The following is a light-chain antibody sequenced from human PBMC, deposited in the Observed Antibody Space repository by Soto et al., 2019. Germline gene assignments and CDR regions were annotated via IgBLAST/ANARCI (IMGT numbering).Light chain of an antibody. CDR2: GAD. Sequence: EIVMTQSPATLSVSPGERATLSCRASQSVSSNLAWYQQKPGQAPRLLIYGADTRATGIPARFSGSGSGTEFTLTISSLQSEDFAVYYCEQYNNWPPYTFGQGTKLEIK. CDR1: QSVSSN. J-gene: IGKJ2*01. V-gene: IGKV3-15*01. CDR3: EQYNNWPPYT.